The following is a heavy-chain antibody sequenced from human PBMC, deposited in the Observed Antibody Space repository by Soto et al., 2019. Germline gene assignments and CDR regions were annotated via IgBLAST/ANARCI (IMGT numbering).Heavy chain of an antibody. Sequence: ASVKVSCKASGYTFTSYDINWVRQATGQGLEWMGWMNPNSGNTGYAQKLQGRVTMTRNTSISTAYMELSSLRSEDTAVYYCARGGGTVTTFSGYYYYGMDVWGQGTTVTVSS. CDR1: GYTFTSYD. D-gene: IGHD4-17*01. CDR3: ARGGGTVTTFSGYYYYGMDV. CDR2: MNPNSGNT. V-gene: IGHV1-8*01. J-gene: IGHJ6*02.